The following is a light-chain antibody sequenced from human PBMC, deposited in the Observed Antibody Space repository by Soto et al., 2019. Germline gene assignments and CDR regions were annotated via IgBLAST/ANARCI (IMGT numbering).Light chain of an antibody. CDR3: QQTYSAPQT. Sequence: DIQMTQSPSSLSASVGDRVTITCRASQSISSYLNWYQQKPGKAPKLLIYAASNLQSGVHSSFSGRGSGTDFTLTISSLQPEDFATYFWQQTYSAPQTFGHGTRLEIK. CDR2: AAS. CDR1: QSISSY. J-gene: IGKJ5*01. V-gene: IGKV1-39*01.